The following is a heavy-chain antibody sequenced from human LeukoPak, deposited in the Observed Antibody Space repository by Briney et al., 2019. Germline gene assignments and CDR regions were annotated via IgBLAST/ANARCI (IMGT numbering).Heavy chain of an antibody. CDR1: GYTFDDYA. Sequence: GGSLRLSCAASGYTFDDYAMHWVRHAPGKGLEWVSLISWDGGSTYYADSVKGRFTISRDNSKNSLYLQMNSLRAEDTALYYCAKDITTVGYYYMDVWGKGTTVTVSS. V-gene: IGHV3-43D*03. CDR2: ISWDGGST. D-gene: IGHD4-23*01. J-gene: IGHJ6*03. CDR3: AKDITTVGYYYMDV.